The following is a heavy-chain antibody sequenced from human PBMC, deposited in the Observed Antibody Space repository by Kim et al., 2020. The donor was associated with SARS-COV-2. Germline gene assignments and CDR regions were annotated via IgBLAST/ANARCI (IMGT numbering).Heavy chain of an antibody. CDR2: IYYSGST. CDR1: GGSISSSSYY. V-gene: IGHV4-39*07. D-gene: IGHD1-26*01. CDR3: ARVSVGATRSLDY. J-gene: IGHJ4*02. Sequence: SETLSLTCTVSGGSISSSSYYWGWIRQPPGKGLEWIGSIYYSGSTYYNPSLKSRVTISVDTSKNQFSLKLSSVTAADTAVYYCARVSVGATRSLDYWGQGTLVTVSS.